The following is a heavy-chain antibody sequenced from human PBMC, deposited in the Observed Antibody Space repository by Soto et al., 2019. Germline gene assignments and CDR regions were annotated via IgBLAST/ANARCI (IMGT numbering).Heavy chain of an antibody. CDR2: INHSGST. Sequence: PSETLSLTCAVYGGSFSGYYWSWIRQPPGKGLEWIGEINHSGSTNYNPSLKSRVTISVDTSKNQFSLKLSSVTAADTAVYYCAKARVLLWFGGNYFDYWGQGTLVTVSS. D-gene: IGHD3-10*01. J-gene: IGHJ4*02. V-gene: IGHV4-34*01. CDR3: AKARVLLWFGGNYFDY. CDR1: GGSFSGYY.